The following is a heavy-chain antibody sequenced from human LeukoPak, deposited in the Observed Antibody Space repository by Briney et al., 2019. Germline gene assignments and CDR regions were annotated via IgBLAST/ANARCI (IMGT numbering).Heavy chain of an antibody. CDR2: ISGSGGST. CDR3: AKKMSGYYSFDY. V-gene: IGHV3-23*01. D-gene: IGHD3-3*01. CDR1: GFTFSSYA. Sequence: PGGSLRLSCAASGFTFSSYAMSWVRQAPGKGLEWVSVISGSGGSTYYADSVKGRFTISRDNSKNTLYLQMNSPRAEDTAGYYCAKKMSGYYSFDYWGQGTLVTVSS. J-gene: IGHJ4*02.